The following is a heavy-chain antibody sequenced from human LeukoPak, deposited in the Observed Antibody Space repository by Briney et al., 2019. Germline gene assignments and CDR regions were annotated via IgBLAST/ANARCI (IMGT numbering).Heavy chain of an antibody. D-gene: IGHD1-7*01. Sequence: PSETLSLTCTVYGGSFSGYYWSWIRQPPGKGLEWIGEINHSGSTNYNPSLKSRVTISVDTSKNQFSLRLSSVTAADTAVYYCARVKNNWNYEYYFDYWGQGTLVTVSS. V-gene: IGHV4-34*01. CDR1: GGSFSGYY. CDR3: ARVKNNWNYEYYFDY. J-gene: IGHJ4*02. CDR2: INHSGST.